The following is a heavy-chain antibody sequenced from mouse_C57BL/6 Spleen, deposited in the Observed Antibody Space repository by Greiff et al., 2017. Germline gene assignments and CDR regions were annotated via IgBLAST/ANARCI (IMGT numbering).Heavy chain of an antibody. CDR2: INPSTGGT. V-gene: IGHV1-42*01. CDR1: GYSFTGYY. CDR3: ARWRDYAWFAY. D-gene: IGHD2-4*01. J-gene: IGHJ3*01. Sequence: EVQLQQSGPELVKPGASVKISCKASGYSFTGYYMNWVKQSPEKSLEWIGEINPSTGGTTYNQKFKAKATLTVDKSSSTAYMQLKSLTSEDSAVYYCARWRDYAWFAYWGQGTLVTVSA.